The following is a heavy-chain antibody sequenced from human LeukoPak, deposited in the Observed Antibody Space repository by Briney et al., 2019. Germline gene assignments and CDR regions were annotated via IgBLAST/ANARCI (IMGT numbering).Heavy chain of an antibody. CDR1: GFPFSSYW. D-gene: IGHD6-13*01. V-gene: IGHV3-74*01. CDR3: ARDRAAADP. CDR2: INSDGSST. Sequence: GSLSLSFAASGFPFSSYWMHWVRPAPGKGLVWVSRINSDGSSTSYADSVKGRFTISRDNAKNTLSLQMDSLRADDTAVYYCARDRAAADPWGQGTLVTVSS. J-gene: IGHJ5*02.